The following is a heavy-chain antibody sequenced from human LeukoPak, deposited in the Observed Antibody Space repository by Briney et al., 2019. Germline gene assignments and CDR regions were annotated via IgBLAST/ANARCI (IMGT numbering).Heavy chain of an antibody. Sequence: ASVKVSCKASGYTFTSYYMHRVRQAPGQGLEWMGIINPSGGSTSYAQKFQGRVTMTRDTSTSTVYMELSSLRSEDTAVYYCARSVELKAFDIWGQGTMVTVSS. CDR3: ARSVELKAFDI. V-gene: IGHV1-46*01. J-gene: IGHJ3*02. CDR1: GYTFTSYY. D-gene: IGHD3-10*01. CDR2: INPSGGST.